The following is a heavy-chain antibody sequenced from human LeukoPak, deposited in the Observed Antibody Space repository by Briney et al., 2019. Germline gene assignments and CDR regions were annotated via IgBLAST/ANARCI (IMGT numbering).Heavy chain of an antibody. Sequence: ASVKVSCKASCYTFTSYGISWVRQAPGQGLEWMGWISAYNGNTNYAQKLQGRVTMTTDTSTSTAYMELRSLRSDDTAVYYCARGSGRVRGVTWFDPWGQGTLVTVSS. CDR2: ISAYNGNT. CDR3: ARGSGRVRGVTWFDP. V-gene: IGHV1-18*01. CDR1: CYTFTSYG. D-gene: IGHD3-10*01. J-gene: IGHJ5*02.